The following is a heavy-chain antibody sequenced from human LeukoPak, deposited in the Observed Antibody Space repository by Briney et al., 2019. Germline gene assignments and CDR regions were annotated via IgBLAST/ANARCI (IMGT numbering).Heavy chain of an antibody. V-gene: IGHV3-66*01. J-gene: IGHJ6*02. Sequence: GGSLRLSCAASGFTVRSNYMSGVRQAPGKGREGVSVIYSGGSTYSSDSVKVRFTISRDNSKNTLYLQMNTLSAADTAVYYCAREGYDPETTLSGIDVWGQGTTVTVSS. CDR3: AREGYDPETTLSGIDV. D-gene: IGHD5-12*01. CDR1: GFTVRSNY. CDR2: IYSGGST.